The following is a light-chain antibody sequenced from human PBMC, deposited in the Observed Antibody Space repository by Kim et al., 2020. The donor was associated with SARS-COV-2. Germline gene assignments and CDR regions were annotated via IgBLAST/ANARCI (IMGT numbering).Light chain of an antibody. CDR1: NIGSKS. CDR2: YDS. CDR3: QVWDSSSDHHVV. Sequence: PGKTARITCGGTNIGSKSVHGYQQKPGQAPVLVIYYDSDRPSGIPERFSGSNSGNTATLTISRVEAGDEADYYCQVWDSSSDHHVVFGGGTQLTVL. J-gene: IGLJ2*01. V-gene: IGLV3-21*04.